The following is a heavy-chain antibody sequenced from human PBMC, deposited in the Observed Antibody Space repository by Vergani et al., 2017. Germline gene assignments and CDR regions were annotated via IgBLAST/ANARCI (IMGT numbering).Heavy chain of an antibody. CDR3: AADSSLGGTTSDYYYGMDV. J-gene: IGHJ6*02. D-gene: IGHD1-7*01. V-gene: IGHV1-58*02. Sequence: QMQLVQSGPEVKKPGTSVKVSCKASGFTFTSSAMQWVRQARGQRLEWIGWIVVGSGNTNYARKFQERVTITRDMSTSTAYMELSSLRSEDTAVYYCAADSSLGGTTSDYYYGMDVWGQGTTVTVSS. CDR2: IVVGSGNT. CDR1: GFTFTSSA.